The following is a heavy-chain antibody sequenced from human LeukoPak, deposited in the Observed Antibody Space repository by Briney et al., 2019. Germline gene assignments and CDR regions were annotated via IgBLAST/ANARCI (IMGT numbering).Heavy chain of an antibody. CDR3: ARDWSGHDY. CDR2: ISGSGAYI. D-gene: IGHD3-3*01. V-gene: IGHV3-21*06. J-gene: IGHJ4*02. CDR1: GLTFTSYI. Sequence: GGSLRLSCETSGLTFTSYIMHWVRQAPGKGPEWVSSISGSGAYISYADSVKGRFTISRDNAKNSLSLQMSSLRAEDTAVYYCARDWSGHDYWGQGILVTVSS.